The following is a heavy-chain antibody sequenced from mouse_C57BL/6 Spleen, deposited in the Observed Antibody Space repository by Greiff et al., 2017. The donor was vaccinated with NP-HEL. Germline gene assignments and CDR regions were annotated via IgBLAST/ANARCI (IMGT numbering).Heavy chain of an antibody. J-gene: IGHJ2*01. Sequence: EVKVEESGGGLVKPGGSLKLSCAASGFTFSDYGMHWVRQAPEKGLEWVAYISSGSSTIYYADTVKGRFTISRDNAKNTLFLQMTSLRSEDTAMYYCARDGYYRFDYWGQGTTLTVSS. D-gene: IGHD2-3*01. CDR2: ISSGSSTI. CDR3: ARDGYYRFDY. CDR1: GFTFSDYG. V-gene: IGHV5-17*01.